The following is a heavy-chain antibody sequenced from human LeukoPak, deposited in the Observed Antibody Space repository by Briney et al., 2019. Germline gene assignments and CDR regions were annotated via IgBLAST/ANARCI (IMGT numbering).Heavy chain of an antibody. V-gene: IGHV3-74*01. CDR2: INSDGSST. D-gene: IGHD6-6*01. CDR1: GFTFSSYW. J-gene: IGHJ4*02. CDR3: ARERGPYSSSHPPDY. Sequence: GGSLRLSCAASGFTFSSYWMHWVRQAPGKGLVWVSRINSDGSSTSYADSVKGRFTISRDNAKNTLYLQMNSLGAGDTAVYYCARERGPYSSSHPPDYWGQGTLVTVSS.